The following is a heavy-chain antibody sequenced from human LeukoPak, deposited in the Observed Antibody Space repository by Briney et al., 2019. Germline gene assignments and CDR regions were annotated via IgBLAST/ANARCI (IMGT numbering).Heavy chain of an antibody. D-gene: IGHD3-10*01. CDR1: GFSLSTSGVG. CDR3: AGIGELLYFDY. V-gene: IGHV2-5*01. CDR2: IYWNDDK. J-gene: IGHJ4*02. Sequence: SGPTLVKPTQTLTLTCTFSGFSLSTSGVGVGWIRQPPGKALEWLALIYWNDDKRYSPSLKSRLTITKDTSKNRVVLTMTNMDPVDTATYYCAGIGELLYFDYWGQGTLVTVSS.